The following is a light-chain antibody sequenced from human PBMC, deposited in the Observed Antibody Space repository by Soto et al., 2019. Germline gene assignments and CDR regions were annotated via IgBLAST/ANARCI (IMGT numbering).Light chain of an antibody. CDR3: QQYNNT. Sequence: EIVMTQSPATLSVSPGERATLSCRASQSVSSNLAWYQQKPGQAPRLLIYGASTRATGIPARFSGSGSGTEFTLTISRLQSEDFAVYYCQQYNNTFGQGTKLEIK. V-gene: IGKV3-15*01. CDR1: QSVSSN. CDR2: GAS. J-gene: IGKJ2*01.